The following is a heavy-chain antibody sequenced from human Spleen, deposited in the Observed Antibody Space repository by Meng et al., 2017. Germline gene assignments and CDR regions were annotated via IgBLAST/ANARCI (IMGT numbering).Heavy chain of an antibody. V-gene: IGHV3-15*01. D-gene: IGHD5-12*01. Sequence: VHLVEAGGGLVKPGGSLRLSCEGSGFTFSNAYMTWVRQVPGKRLEWVGRIKSKPDGETIDYGAPVKGRFTISRDDSKNTVYLQMNSLKTEDTAVYYCSGHIDYWGQGTLVTVSS. J-gene: IGHJ4*02. CDR1: GFTFSNAY. CDR2: IKSKPDGETI. CDR3: SGHIDY.